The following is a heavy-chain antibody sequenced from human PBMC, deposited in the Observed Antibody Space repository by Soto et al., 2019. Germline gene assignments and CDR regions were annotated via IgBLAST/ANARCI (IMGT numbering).Heavy chain of an antibody. CDR3: ARGFARAYDRSGYYSAGWYFDL. V-gene: IGHV4-30-4*01. CDR2: IYYSGST. CDR1: GGSISSGDYY. Sequence: QVQLQESGPGLVKPSQTLSLTCTVSGGSISSGDYYWSWIRQPPGKGLEWIGYIYYSGSTYYNPSLKSRVTISVDTSKNQFSLKLSSVTAADTAVYYCARGFARAYDRSGYYSAGWYFDLWGRGTLVTVSS. D-gene: IGHD3-22*01. J-gene: IGHJ2*01.